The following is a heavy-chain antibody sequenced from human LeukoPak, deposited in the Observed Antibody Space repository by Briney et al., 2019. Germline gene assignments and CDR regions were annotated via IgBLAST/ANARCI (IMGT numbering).Heavy chain of an antibody. D-gene: IGHD2-21*02. J-gene: IGHJ4*02. CDR2: INPIFGTE. Sequence: SSVKVSCQGCGCIFRRYAFRWVRQAPGQGLEWMGGINPIFGTENYVQKFQGRVTDTADKSTSTTYMGLSSLRSEDMTAYYCASYCGGDCGTRVYYFDYWGQGTLVTVSS. CDR3: ASYCGGDCGTRVYYFDY. V-gene: IGHV1-69*06. CDR1: GCIFRRYA.